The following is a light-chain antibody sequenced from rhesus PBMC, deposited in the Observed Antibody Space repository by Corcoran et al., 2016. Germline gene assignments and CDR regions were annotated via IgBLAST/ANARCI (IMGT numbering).Light chain of an antibody. CDR2: KAS. V-gene: IGKV1-22*01. CDR1: QGISSW. CDR3: QQYSSRPWT. J-gene: IGKJ1*01. Sequence: DIQMTQSPSSLSASVGDTVTITCRASQGISSWLACYQQKPGKAPNLLIFKASTLQSGVPSRFSGRGSGTDFTLTISSLQSEDFATYYCQQYSSRPWTFGQGTRVEIK.